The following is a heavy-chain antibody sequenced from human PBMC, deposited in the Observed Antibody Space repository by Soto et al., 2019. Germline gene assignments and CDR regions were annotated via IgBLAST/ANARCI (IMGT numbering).Heavy chain of an antibody. CDR3: ARDFLLPAAIPGYYGMDV. D-gene: IGHD2-2*02. CDR1: GFNFNTFA. Sequence: QPGGSLRLSCAAAGFNFNTFAMSWIRQAPGKGLEWVSHISSSGGSRDYADSVRGRFFISRDNSKNVLFLQMNSLRAEDTAVYYCARDFLLPAAIPGYYGMDVWGQGTTVTVSS. CDR2: ISSSGGSR. J-gene: IGHJ6*02. V-gene: IGHV3-23*01.